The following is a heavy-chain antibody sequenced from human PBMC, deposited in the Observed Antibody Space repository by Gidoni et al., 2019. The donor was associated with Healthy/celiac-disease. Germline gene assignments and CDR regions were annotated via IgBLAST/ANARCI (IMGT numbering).Heavy chain of an antibody. Sequence: QLQLQESGPGLVKPSETLSLTCTVSAGSISSSSYYWGWIRQPPGKGLEWIGSIYYSGSTYYNPSLKSRVTISVDTSKNQFSLKLSSVTAADTAVYYCASCNSGSYYVGYYYYGMDVWGQGTTVTVSS. CDR3: ASCNSGSYYVGYYYYGMDV. CDR1: AGSISSSSYY. V-gene: IGHV4-39*07. D-gene: IGHD1-26*01. J-gene: IGHJ6*02. CDR2: IYYSGST.